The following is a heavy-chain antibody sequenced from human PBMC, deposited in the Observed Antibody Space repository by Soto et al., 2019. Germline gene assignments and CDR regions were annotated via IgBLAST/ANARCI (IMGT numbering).Heavy chain of an antibody. J-gene: IGHJ4*02. V-gene: IGHV3-48*03. CDR3: ATGYYQYYFDY. CDR2: ISSSGTTT. Sequence: LRLSCAASGFTFNTYEMNWVRQAPGKGLEWVSYISSSGTTTYYADSVKGRFTISRDNAKNSLYLQVNSLRAEDTAVYYCATGYYQYYFDYWGQGTLVTVSS. CDR1: GFTFNTYE. D-gene: IGHD3-22*01.